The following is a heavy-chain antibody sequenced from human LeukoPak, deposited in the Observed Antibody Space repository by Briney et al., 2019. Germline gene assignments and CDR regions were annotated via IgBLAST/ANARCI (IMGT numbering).Heavy chain of an antibody. J-gene: IGHJ4*02. CDR2: IIPIFGTA. CDR3: AVKQGTYYYDSSGYYPFDY. CDR1: GGTFSSYA. Sequence: SVKVSCKASGGTFSSYAISWVRQAPGQGLEWMGGIIPIFGTANYAQKFQGRVTITADESTSTAYMELSSLRSEDTAVYYCAVKQGTYYYDSSGYYPFDYWGQGTLVTVSS. V-gene: IGHV1-69*01. D-gene: IGHD3-22*01.